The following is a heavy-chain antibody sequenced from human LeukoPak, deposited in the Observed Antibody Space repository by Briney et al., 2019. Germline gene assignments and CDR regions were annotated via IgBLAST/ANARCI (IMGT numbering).Heavy chain of an antibody. CDR3: ARDASYPPPDAFDI. D-gene: IGHD2-2*02. J-gene: IGHJ3*02. CDR1: GYTFTSYG. Sequence: ASVKVSCKASGYTFTSYGISWVRQAPGQGLEWMGWISAYNGNTNYAQKLQGRVTMTTDTSTSTAYMELRSLRSDDTAVYYCARDASYPPPDAFDIWGQGTMVTVSS. V-gene: IGHV1-18*01. CDR2: ISAYNGNT.